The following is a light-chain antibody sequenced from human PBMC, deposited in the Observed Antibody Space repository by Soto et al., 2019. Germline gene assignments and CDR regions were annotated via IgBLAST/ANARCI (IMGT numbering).Light chain of an antibody. Sequence: QSALTQPASVSGSPGQSITISCTGTSSDVGGYNYVSWYQQYPGKAPKLMIYDVSNRPSGVSNRFSGSKSGNTASLTISGLQAEDEADYYCSSYTSSITLVFGGGTKLTGL. J-gene: IGLJ2*01. CDR2: DVS. CDR1: SSDVGGYNY. CDR3: SSYTSSITLV. V-gene: IGLV2-14*01.